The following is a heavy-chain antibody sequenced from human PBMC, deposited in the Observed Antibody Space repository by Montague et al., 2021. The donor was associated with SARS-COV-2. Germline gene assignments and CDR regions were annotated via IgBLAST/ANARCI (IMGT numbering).Heavy chain of an antibody. V-gene: IGHV4-38-2*02. CDR1: GYSISSGYY. CDR3: ARDVRYYDFLSGRAQTSPDY. D-gene: IGHD3-3*01. CDR2: IYHSGST. Sequence: SETLSLTCTVSGYSISSGYYWGWIRQPPGKGLEWIGSIYHSGSTYYNPSLKSRVTISVDTSKNQFSLKLSSVTAADTAVYYCARDVRYYDFLSGRAQTSPDYWGQGTLVTVSS. J-gene: IGHJ4*02.